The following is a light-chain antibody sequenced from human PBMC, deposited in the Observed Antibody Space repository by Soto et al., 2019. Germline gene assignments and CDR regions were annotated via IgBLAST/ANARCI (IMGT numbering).Light chain of an antibody. CDR1: QSISSW. V-gene: IGKV1-5*03. Sequence: DIQMTQSPSTLSASVGDRVTITCRASQSISSWLAWYQQKPGTAPKLLIYKASSLQSGVPSRFSGSGSGTEFTLTISSLQPDDFATYYCQQYNSYSTFGPATFGQGT. J-gene: IGKJ1*01. CDR3: QQYNSYSTFGPAT. CDR2: KAS.